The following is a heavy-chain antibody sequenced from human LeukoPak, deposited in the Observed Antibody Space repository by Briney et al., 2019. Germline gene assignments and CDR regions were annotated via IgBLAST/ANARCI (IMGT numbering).Heavy chain of an antibody. CDR1: GFTFSSYG. CDR3: AKDRYFDWFGMDV. D-gene: IGHD3-9*01. Sequence: GRSLRLSCAASGFTFSSYGMHWVRQAPGKGLEWVAVISYDGSNKYYADSVKGRFTISRDNSKNTLYLQMNSLRAEDTAVYYCAKDRYFDWFGMDVWGQGTTVTVSS. CDR2: ISYDGSNK. V-gene: IGHV3-30*18. J-gene: IGHJ6*02.